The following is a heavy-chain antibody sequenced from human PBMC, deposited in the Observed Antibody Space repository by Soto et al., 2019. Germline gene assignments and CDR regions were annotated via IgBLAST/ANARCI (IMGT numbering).Heavy chain of an antibody. CDR3: AGALAVVYAGGPAAVDY. CDR2: IYYSGST. D-gene: IGHD2-8*02. V-gene: IGHV4-31*03. Sequence: SETLSLTCTVSGGSISSGGYYWSWIRQHPGKGLEWIGYIYYSGSTYYNPSLKSRVTISVDTSKNQFSLKLSSVTAADTAVYYCAGALAVVYAGGPAAVDYWGQGTLVTVSS. CDR1: GGSISSGGYY. J-gene: IGHJ4*02.